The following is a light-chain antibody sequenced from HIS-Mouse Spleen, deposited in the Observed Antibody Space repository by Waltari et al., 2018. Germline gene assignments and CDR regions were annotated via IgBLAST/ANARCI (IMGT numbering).Light chain of an antibody. CDR3: YSTDSSGNHRV. CDR2: EDS. J-gene: IGLJ2*01. V-gene: IGLV3-10*01. CDR1: ALPKKY. Sequence: SYELTQPPSVSVSPGQTARITRSGNALPKKYAYWYQPKSGQAPVLVIYEDSKRPSGIPERFSGSSSGTMATLTISGAQVEDEADYYCYSTDSSGNHRVFGGGTKLTVL.